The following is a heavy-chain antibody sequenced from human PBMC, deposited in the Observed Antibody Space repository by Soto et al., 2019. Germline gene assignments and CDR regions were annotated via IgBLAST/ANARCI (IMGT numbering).Heavy chain of an antibody. J-gene: IGHJ3*01. Sequence: EAQLVESGGGLVKPGGSLRLSCAASGFNLSSYTMNWVRQAPGKGLEWVSSISGNNVYVYYADTVKGRFTISRHNAKNSLTLQMNSLRDEDTAVYYCTIDRCSGGSCYRTYAFDLWGQGTLATVSS. CDR2: ISGNNVYV. D-gene: IGHD2-15*01. V-gene: IGHV3-21*01. CDR1: GFNLSSYT. CDR3: TIDRCSGGSCYRTYAFDL.